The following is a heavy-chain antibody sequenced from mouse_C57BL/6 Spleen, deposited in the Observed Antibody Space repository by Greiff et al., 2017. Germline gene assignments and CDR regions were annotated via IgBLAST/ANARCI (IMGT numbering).Heavy chain of an antibody. D-gene: IGHD1-1*01. CDR2: IYPGSGST. V-gene: IGHV1-55*01. Sequence: QVQLQQPGAELVKPGASVKMSCKASGYTFTSSWITWVKQRPGQGLEWIGDIYPGSGSTNYNEKFKSKATLTVDTSSSTAYMQLSSLTSEDSAVYYCANYYGSSYGFAYWGQGTLVTVSA. CDR3: ANYYGSSYGFAY. J-gene: IGHJ3*01. CDR1: GYTFTSSW.